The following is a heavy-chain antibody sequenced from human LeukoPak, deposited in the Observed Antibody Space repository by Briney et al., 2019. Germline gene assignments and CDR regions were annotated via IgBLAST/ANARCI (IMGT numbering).Heavy chain of an antibody. D-gene: IGHD6-19*01. Sequence: SETLSLTCTVSGGSISSLTYYRGWIRQPPGKGLEWIASIYYSGTTYYSPSLKSRVAISVNRSNSQFSLRLSSVTAADTAVYFCTGYSAGWSSGGGYWGQGTVVTVSS. CDR1: GGSISSLTYY. CDR3: TGYSAGWSSGGGY. CDR2: IYYSGTT. V-gene: IGHV4-39*01. J-gene: IGHJ4*02.